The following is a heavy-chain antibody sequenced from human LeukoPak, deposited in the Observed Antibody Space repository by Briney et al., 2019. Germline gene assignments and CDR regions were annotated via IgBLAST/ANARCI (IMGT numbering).Heavy chain of an antibody. V-gene: IGHV1-2*02. CDR2: INPNSGGT. CDR1: GYTFTGYY. D-gene: IGHD6-6*01. J-gene: IGHJ6*02. Sequence: ASVKVSCKASGYTFTGYYMHWVRQAPGQGLEWMGWINPNSGGTNYAQKFQGRVTMTRDTSISTAYMELSRLRSDDTAVYYCARRRAAPGHYYYYYGMDVWGQGTTVTVSS. CDR3: ARRRAAPGHYYYYYGMDV.